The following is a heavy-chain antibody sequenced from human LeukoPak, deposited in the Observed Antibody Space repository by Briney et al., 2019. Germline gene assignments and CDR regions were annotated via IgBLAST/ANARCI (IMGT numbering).Heavy chain of an antibody. CDR1: GFTFDDYA. CDR3: AKGASEWLVLGSIDY. V-gene: IGHV3-9*03. Sequence: GRSLRLSCAASGFTFDDYAMHWVRHAPGKGLEWVSGISWNSGSRGYEDSVKGRFTISRDNAKNSLYLQMNSLRAEDMALYYCAKGASEWLVLGSIDYWGQGTLVTVSS. J-gene: IGHJ4*02. D-gene: IGHD6-19*01. CDR2: ISWNSGSR.